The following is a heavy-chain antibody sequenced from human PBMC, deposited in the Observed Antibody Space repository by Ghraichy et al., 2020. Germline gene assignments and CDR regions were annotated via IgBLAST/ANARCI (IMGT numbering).Heavy chain of an antibody. D-gene: IGHD6-19*01. J-gene: IGHJ6*02. CDR2: IYSGGST. CDR3: ARGIAVAAYYYYYGMDV. Sequence: GGSLRLSCAASGFTVSSNYMSWVRQAPGKGLEWVSVIYSGGSTSYADSVKGRFTISRDNSKNTLYLQMNSLRAEDTAVYYCARGIAVAAYYYYYGMDVWGQGTTVTVSS. V-gene: IGHV3-53*01. CDR1: GFTVSSNY.